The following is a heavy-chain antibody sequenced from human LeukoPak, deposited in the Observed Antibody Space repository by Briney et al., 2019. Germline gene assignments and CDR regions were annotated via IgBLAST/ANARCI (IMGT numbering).Heavy chain of an antibody. J-gene: IGHJ6*03. D-gene: IGHD4-17*01. CDR3: ARNPTTVTTLIYYYYMDV. V-gene: IGHV1-18*01. Sequence: VKVSRKASGYTFTSYGISWVRQAPGQGLEWMGWISAYNGNTNYAQKLQGRVTMTTDTSTSTAYMELSSLRSEDTAVYYCARNPTTVTTLIYYYYMDVWGKGTTVTVSS. CDR2: ISAYNGNT. CDR1: GYTFTSYG.